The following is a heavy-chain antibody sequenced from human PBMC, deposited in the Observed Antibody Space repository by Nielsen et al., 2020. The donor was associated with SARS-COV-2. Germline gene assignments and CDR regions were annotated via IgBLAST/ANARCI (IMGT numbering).Heavy chain of an antibody. CDR1: GYTFITYF. V-gene: IGHV1-46*01. D-gene: IGHD5-18*01. J-gene: IGHJ3*02. Sequence: ASVKVSCKASGYTFITYFMHWVRQAPGQGLEWMGILNPSGGSTGYAQKFQGRLTMTRDTSTSTFYMELGSLRYEDTAVYFCARGYSSQSNALDIWGQGTMVVVSS. CDR3: ARGYSSQSNALDI. CDR2: LNPSGGST.